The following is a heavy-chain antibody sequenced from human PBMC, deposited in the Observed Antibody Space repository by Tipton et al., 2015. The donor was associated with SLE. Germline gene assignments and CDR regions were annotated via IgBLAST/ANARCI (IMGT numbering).Heavy chain of an antibody. Sequence: LRLSCAASGFTFSSYAMSWVRQAPGKGLEWIGSIFYTGSTYYNPSLKSRVSFSIDTSKHQFSLKLNSVTAADTAVYYCARRHYSGPFDSWGQGTLVTVSS. J-gene: IGHJ4*02. CDR3: ARRHYSGPFDS. CDR2: IFYTGST. V-gene: IGHV4-38-2*01. CDR1: GFTFSSYA. D-gene: IGHD5-12*01.